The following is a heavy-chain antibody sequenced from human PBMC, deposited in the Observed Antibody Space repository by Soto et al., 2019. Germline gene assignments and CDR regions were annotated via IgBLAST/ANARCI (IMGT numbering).Heavy chain of an antibody. D-gene: IGHD3-10*01. CDR2: IYYSGST. V-gene: IGHV4-31*03. CDR3: ARAPGVSVDY. CDR1: GGSISSGGYY. J-gene: IGHJ4*02. Sequence: SETLSLTCTVSGGSISSGGYYWSWIRQHPGKGLEWIGYIYYSGSTYYNPSLKSRVTISVDTSKNQFSLKLSSVTAADTAVYYCARAPGVSVDYWGQGTLVTVSS.